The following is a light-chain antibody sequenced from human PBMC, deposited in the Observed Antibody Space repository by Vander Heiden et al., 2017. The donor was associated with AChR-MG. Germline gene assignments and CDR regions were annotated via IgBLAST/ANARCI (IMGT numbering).Light chain of an antibody. Sequence: SQLTQPPSASGTPGQRVTISFSVGNSNIGNNYVSWYPPLPRTFPTPLIYENDQRPPGVPGRCAGSKSGTSSSLAISGLRSEDEADDYCASWYDSRRGFLVFGAGTKVTVL. CDR2: END. CDR3: ASWYDSRRGFLV. CDR1: NSNIGNNY. J-gene: IGLJ1*01. V-gene: IGLV1-47*01.